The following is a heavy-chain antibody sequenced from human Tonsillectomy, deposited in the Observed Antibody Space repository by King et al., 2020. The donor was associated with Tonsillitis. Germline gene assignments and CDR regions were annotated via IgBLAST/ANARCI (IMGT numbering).Heavy chain of an antibody. Sequence: VQLVESGGGVVQPGRSLRLSCAASGFTFSSYAMYWVRQAPGKGLEWVAVTSHDGSKKYYADSVKGRFTMSRDDSTNTLYLQMNSLRPEDTAVYYCARGVGALYYYGMGVWGQGTTVTVSS. J-gene: IGHJ6*02. CDR2: TSHDGSKK. V-gene: IGHV3-30*04. CDR3: ARGVGALYYYGMGV. D-gene: IGHD3-16*01. CDR1: GFTFSSYA.